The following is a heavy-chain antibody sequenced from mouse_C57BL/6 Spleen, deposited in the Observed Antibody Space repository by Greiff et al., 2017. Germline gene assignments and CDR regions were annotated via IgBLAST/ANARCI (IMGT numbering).Heavy chain of an antibody. Sequence: VQLKESGPELVKPGASVKISCKASGYSFTGYYMHWVKQSHGNILDWIGYIYPYNGVSSYNQKFKGKATLTVDKSSSTAYMELRSLTSEDAAVYYCARGYDPAWFAYWGQGTLVTVSA. CDR1: GYSFTGYY. V-gene: IGHV1-31*01. J-gene: IGHJ3*01. CDR2: IYPYNGVS. CDR3: ARGYDPAWFAY. D-gene: IGHD2-3*01.